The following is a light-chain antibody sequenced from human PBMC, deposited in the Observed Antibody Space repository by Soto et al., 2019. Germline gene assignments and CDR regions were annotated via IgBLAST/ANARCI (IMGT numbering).Light chain of an antibody. CDR3: QQSFSTTQFSFGGGTPQLT. CDR2: GAS. Sequence: IVLTQSPGTLSLSPGERATLSCRASQSVFRSYLAWYQQRHGQAPRLLIYGASTRATGIPDRFSGSGSGTDFSLTIDRLEPEDFATYYCQQSFSTTQFSFGGGTPQLTFGGGTRVEIK. V-gene: IGKV3-20*01. J-gene: IGKJ4*01. CDR1: QSVFRSY.